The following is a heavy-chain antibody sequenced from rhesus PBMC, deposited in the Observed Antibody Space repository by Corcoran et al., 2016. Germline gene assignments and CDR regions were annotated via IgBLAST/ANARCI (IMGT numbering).Heavy chain of an antibody. CDR2: ISNGGVST. D-gene: IGHD3-34*01. J-gene: IGHJ6*01. Sequence: LQLQESGPGLVKPSETLSVTCAVSGGSIISNYWSWLREAPGKGREWVSYISNGGVSTDDADSVKVRFTISRDNSKNTLSLQMNSLRAEDTAVYYCAKSLCGDYYVDGLDSWGQGVVVTVSS. CDR3: AKSLCGDYYVDGLDS. CDR1: GGSIISNY. V-gene: IGHV3S5*01.